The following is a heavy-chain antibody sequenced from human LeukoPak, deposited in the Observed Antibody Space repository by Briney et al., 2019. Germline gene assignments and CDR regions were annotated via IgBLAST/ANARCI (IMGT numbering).Heavy chain of an antibody. CDR3: ARVSYSSSESISY. CDR1: GFTFSDYY. D-gene: IGHD6-6*01. Sequence: EGSLRLSCAASGFTFSDYYMSWIRQAPGKGLEWVSYISSSGSTIYYADSVKGRFTISRDNAKNSLYLQMNSLRAEDTAVYYCARVSYSSSESISYWGQGTQVTVSS. CDR2: ISSSGSTI. J-gene: IGHJ4*02. V-gene: IGHV3-11*01.